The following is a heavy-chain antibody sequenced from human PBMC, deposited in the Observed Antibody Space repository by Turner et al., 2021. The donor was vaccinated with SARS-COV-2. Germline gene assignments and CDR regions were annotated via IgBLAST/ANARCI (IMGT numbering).Heavy chain of an antibody. CDR1: GFTFSSYA. J-gene: IGHJ4*02. CDR2: ISGSGGTT. D-gene: IGHD3-22*01. CDR3: AKADRVMIVVVITLFDY. V-gene: IGHV3-23*01. Sequence: EVQRLESGGGLVQPGGSLRLSCPASGFTFSSYARSWVRQAPGKGLEWVSAISGSGGTTYYADTVKGRFTISRDNSKNTLFLQMNSLRAEDTAVYYCAKADRVMIVVVITLFDYWGQGTLVTVSS.